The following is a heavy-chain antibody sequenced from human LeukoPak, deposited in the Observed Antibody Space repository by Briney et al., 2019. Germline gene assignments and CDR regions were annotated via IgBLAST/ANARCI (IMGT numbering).Heavy chain of an antibody. J-gene: IGHJ4*02. CDR1: GGSISSSTYY. CDR2: IFYRGST. Sequence: PSETLSLTCTVSGGSISSSTYYWGWIRQPPGKGLEWIGSIFYRGSTYYNPSLKSRVTISVDTSKSQLSLKLSSVTAADTAVYYCARLYAGTRPPDYWGQGTLVTVSS. D-gene: IGHD3-10*01. CDR3: ARLYAGTRPPDY. V-gene: IGHV4-39*01.